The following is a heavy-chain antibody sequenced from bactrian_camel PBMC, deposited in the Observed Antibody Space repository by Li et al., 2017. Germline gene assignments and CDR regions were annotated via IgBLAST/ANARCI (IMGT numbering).Heavy chain of an antibody. CDR2: IDLSDGST. CDR1: GYTYSRTC. D-gene: IGHD6*01. V-gene: IGHV3S68*01. CDR3: AKGRGSRGEHCYSLNY. J-gene: IGHJ4*01. Sequence: HVQLVESGGGSVEAGRSLRLACNATTGYTYSRTCMGWFRQAPGKEREGVAIIDLSDGSTWYSDSVTGRFTISRDSAKNTVYLQMNNLQPEDTATYYCAKGRGSRGEHCYSLNYWGQGTQVT.